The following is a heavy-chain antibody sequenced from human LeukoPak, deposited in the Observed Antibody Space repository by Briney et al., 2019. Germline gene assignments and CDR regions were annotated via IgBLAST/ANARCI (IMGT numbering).Heavy chain of an antibody. J-gene: IGHJ4*02. CDR3: ARGSRYSYGYDLVGSNDY. D-gene: IGHD5-18*01. V-gene: IGHV1-18*01. CDR1: GYTFTSHG. Sequence: EASVKVSCKASGYTFTSHGISWVRQAPGQGLEWMGWISAYNGNTNYAQKLQGRVTMTTDISTSTAYMELRSLRSDDTAVYYCARGSRYSYGYDLVGSNDYWGQGTLVTVSS. CDR2: ISAYNGNT.